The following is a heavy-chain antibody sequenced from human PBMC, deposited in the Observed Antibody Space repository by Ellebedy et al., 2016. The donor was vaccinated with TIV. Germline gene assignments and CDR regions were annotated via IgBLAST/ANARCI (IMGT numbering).Heavy chain of an antibody. CDR1: GGSISSSSYY. V-gene: IGHV4-39*01. Sequence: SETLSLXXTVSGGSISSSSYYWGWIRQPPGKGLEWIGSIYYSGSTYYNPSLKSRVTISVDTSKNQFSLKLSSVTAADTAVYYCARSYYYDSSGYYRFYWYFDLWGRGTLVTVSS. D-gene: IGHD3-22*01. CDR2: IYYSGST. CDR3: ARSYYYDSSGYYRFYWYFDL. J-gene: IGHJ2*01.